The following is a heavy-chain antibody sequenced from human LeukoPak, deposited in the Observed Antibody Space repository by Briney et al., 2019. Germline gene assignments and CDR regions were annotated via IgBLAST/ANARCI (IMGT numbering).Heavy chain of an antibody. CDR3: AKGGEQVSHFDY. CDR1: GFTFSSYA. J-gene: IGHJ4*02. V-gene: IGHV3-23*01. D-gene: IGHD3-16*01. CDR2: IYDPGGST. Sequence: GGSLRLSCAASGFTFSSYAMSWVRQAPGKGLEWVSTIYDPGGSTYYADSVKGRFTISRDNSKNTLYLQMNSLRAEDTAVYYCAKGGEQVSHFDYWGQGTLVTVSS.